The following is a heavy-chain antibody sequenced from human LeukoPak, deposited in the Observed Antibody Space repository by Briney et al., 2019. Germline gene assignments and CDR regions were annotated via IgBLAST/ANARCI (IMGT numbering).Heavy chain of an antibody. J-gene: IGHJ4*02. V-gene: IGHV1-69*06. CDR3: VRDRDYYGSGSYYVGDY. Sequence: SVKVSCKASGGTFSSYAISWVRQAPGQGLEWMGGIIPIFGTANYAQKFQGRVTITADKSTSTAYMELSSLRSEDTAVYYCVRDRDYYGSGSYYVGDYWGQGTLVTVSS. CDR1: GGTFSSYA. CDR2: IIPIFGTA. D-gene: IGHD3-10*01.